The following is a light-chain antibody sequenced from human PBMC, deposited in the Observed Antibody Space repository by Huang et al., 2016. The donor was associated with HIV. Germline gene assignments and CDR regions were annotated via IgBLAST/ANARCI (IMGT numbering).Light chain of an antibody. CDR1: RSLLYSSNRKNY. CDR2: WAA. J-gene: IGKJ4*01. V-gene: IGKV4-1*01. CDR3: QQYYSLPLT. Sequence: DIVMTQSPDSLAGSLGERATSNCKSNRSLLYSSNRKNYLAWYKQRLGQPPNLLIYWAATRESGVPDRLSGSASGTDLTLTSTSLQAEDVAIYYCQQYYSLPLTFGGGTKVEI.